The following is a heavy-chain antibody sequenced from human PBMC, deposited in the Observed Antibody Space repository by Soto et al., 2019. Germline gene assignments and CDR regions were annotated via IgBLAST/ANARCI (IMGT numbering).Heavy chain of an antibody. J-gene: IGHJ6*03. CDR1: GYTFTSYY. D-gene: IGHD3-10*01. V-gene: IGHV1-69*02. Sequence: ASVKVSCKASGYTFTSYYMHWVRQAPGQGLEWMGRIIPILGIANYAQKFQGRVTITADKSTSTAYMELSSLRSEDTAVYYCARRAGFGESRHVEYYYYYMDVWGKGTTVTVSS. CDR2: IIPILGIA. CDR3: ARRAGFGESRHVEYYYYYMDV.